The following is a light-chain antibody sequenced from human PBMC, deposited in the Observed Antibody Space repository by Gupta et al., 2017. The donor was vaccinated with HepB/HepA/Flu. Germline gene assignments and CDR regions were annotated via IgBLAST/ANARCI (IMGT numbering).Light chain of an antibody. J-gene: IGKJ1*01. CDR3: QQYYSSPPWT. CDR2: WAS. V-gene: IGKV4-1*01. Sequence: DIVMTQSPDSLAVSLGERATINCRSSRSVLSSSNNKNYLAWYQQKPGQPPNLLIYWASTRESGVPDRFSGSGSGTDFTLTISNLQAEDVAVYYCQQYYSSPPWTFGQGTKVEIK. CDR1: RSVLSSSNNKNY.